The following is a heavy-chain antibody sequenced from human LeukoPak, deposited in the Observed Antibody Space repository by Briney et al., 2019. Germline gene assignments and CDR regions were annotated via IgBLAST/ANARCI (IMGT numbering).Heavy chain of an antibody. Sequence: SETLSLTCTVSGGSISRGDYYWSWIRQPPGKGLEWIGYIYYSGSTYYNPSLKSRVTISVDTSKNQFSLKLSSVTAADTAVYYCARSAGYSYGYSFDYWGQGTLVNVSS. V-gene: IGHV4-30-4*01. CDR3: ARSAGYSYGYSFDY. CDR2: IYYSGST. CDR1: GGSISRGDYY. D-gene: IGHD5-18*01. J-gene: IGHJ4*02.